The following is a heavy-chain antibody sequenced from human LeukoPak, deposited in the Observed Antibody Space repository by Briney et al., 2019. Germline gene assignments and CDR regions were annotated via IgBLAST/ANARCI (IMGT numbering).Heavy chain of an antibody. CDR2: IYYSKNK. CDR3: VSPRGFSYGYFDY. CDR1: GGSISSSSAY. D-gene: IGHD5-18*01. J-gene: IGHJ4*02. Sequence: PSETLSLTCTVSGGSISSSSAYWGWIRQPPGKGLEWIGSIYYSKNKYYNPSLKSRVTISADTSKNQCSLTRGSVSATDTAVYYCVSPRGFSYGYFDYWGQGTLVTVSS. V-gene: IGHV4-39*01.